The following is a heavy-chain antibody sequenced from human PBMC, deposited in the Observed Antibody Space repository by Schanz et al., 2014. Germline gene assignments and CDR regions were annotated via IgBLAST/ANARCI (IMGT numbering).Heavy chain of an antibody. CDR1: GGTFSSYT. Sequence: QLQLVQSGAEVKKPGSSVKVSCKASGGTFSSYTISWVRQAPGQGLEWMGRIIPILGIANYAQNFQGRVTITADKSTSTAYMELTSLRSEDTAVYYCARGPSQGYSYGHNIGAYYYGMDVWGQGTTVTVSS. CDR2: IIPILGIA. V-gene: IGHV1-69*02. CDR3: ARGPSQGYSYGHNIGAYYYGMDV. J-gene: IGHJ6*02. D-gene: IGHD5-18*01.